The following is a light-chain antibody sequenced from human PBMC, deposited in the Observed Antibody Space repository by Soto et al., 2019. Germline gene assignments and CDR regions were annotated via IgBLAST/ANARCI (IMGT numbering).Light chain of an antibody. V-gene: IGKV3-11*01. CDR1: QSVSSY. CDR3: QQRSHWPPTLT. J-gene: IGKJ4*01. CDR2: DAS. Sequence: EIVLTQSPATLSLSPGERATLSCRASQSVSSYLAWYQQKPGQAPRLLIYDASNRATGIPARFSGSESGTDFTLTISCLEPEDCAVYYCQQRSHWPPTLTFGGGTKVEFK.